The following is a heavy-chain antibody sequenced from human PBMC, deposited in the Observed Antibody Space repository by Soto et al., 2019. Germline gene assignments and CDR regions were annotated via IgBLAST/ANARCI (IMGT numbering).Heavy chain of an antibody. CDR3: EHRPAYDISTGYYPFDY. D-gene: IGHD3-9*01. V-gene: IGHV2-5*02. Sequence: SGPTLVNPTQTLTLTCTFSGFSLSTSGVGVAWIRQPPGKALEWLALIYWDDGKRYSPSLKTRLNITKDTSKNQVVLTLTNVDPVDTATYFCEHRPAYDISTGYYPFDYWGQGSLVTVSS. J-gene: IGHJ4*02. CDR1: GFSLSTSGVG. CDR2: IYWDDGK.